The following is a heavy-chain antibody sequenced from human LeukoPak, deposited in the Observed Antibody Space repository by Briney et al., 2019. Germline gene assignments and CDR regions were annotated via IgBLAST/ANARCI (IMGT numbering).Heavy chain of an antibody. CDR2: MNPNSGNT. Sequence: ASVKVSCKASGYTFTSYDINWVRQATGQGLEWMGWMNPNSGNTGYAQKFQGRVTMTRNTSISTAYMELSSLRSEDTAVYYCAGVPISSSWYDYYYMDVWGKGTTVTISS. CDR1: GYTFTSYD. CDR3: AGVPISSSWYDYYYMDV. D-gene: IGHD6-13*01. V-gene: IGHV1-8*01. J-gene: IGHJ6*03.